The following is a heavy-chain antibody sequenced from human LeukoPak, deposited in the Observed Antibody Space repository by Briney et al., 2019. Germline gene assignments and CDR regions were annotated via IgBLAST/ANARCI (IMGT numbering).Heavy chain of an antibody. CDR2: ISYDGTNK. CDR3: AGGFVLGAAKNYFDY. V-gene: IGHV3-30-3*01. J-gene: IGHJ4*02. D-gene: IGHD2-21*02. Sequence: PGGSLRLSCAASGFTFTNYALHWVRQAPGKGLEWVAVISYDGTNKYYADSVKGRLTISRDNSKNTLSLQMNSLRAEDTALYYCAGGFVLGAAKNYFDYWGQGALVTVSS. CDR1: GFTFTNYA.